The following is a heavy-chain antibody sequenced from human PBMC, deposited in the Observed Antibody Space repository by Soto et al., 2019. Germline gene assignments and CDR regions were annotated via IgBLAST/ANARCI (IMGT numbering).Heavy chain of an antibody. CDR1: GYTFTSYA. Sequence: QVQLVQSGAEVKKPGASVKVSCKASGYTFTSYAMHWVRQAPGQRLEWMGWINAGNGNTKYSQKFQGRVTITRDTSASTAYRELSSLRSEDTAVYYCARGSISEFHYWGQGTLVTVSS. CDR3: ARGSISEFHY. D-gene: IGHD6-19*01. J-gene: IGHJ4*02. V-gene: IGHV1-3*01. CDR2: INAGNGNT.